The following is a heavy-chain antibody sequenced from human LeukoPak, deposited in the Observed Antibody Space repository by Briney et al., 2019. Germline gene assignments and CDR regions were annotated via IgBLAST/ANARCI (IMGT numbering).Heavy chain of an antibody. CDR1: GFTFSGSA. CDR3: AKDTYYYGSGSFAAFDY. D-gene: IGHD3-10*01. CDR2: IRSKANSYAT. V-gene: IGHV3-73*01. J-gene: IGHJ4*02. Sequence: GGSLRLSCAASGFTFSGSAMHWVRQASGKGLEWVGRIRSKANSYATAYAASVKGRFTISRDDSKNTAYLQMNSLRAEDTAVYYCAKDTYYYGSGSFAAFDYWGQGTLVTVSS.